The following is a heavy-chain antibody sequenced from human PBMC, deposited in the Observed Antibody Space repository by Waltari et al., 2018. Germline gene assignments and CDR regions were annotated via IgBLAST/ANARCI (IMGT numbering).Heavy chain of an antibody. Sequence: EVQLVESGGGLVQPGGSLSLFCVASALPFRRHRISWLRQAPGKGLEWVANINEDESEKCYADSVKGRFTISRDNAKNSLYLQMNSLRVEDTAYYYCARDRGIYTNYAAYWGQGTLVTVSS. CDR3: ARDRGIYTNYAAY. J-gene: IGHJ4*02. CDR1: ALPFRRHR. V-gene: IGHV3-7*01. CDR2: INEDESEK. D-gene: IGHD4-4*01.